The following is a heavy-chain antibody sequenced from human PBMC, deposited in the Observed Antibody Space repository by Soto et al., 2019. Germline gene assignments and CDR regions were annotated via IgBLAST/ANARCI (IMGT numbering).Heavy chain of an antibody. J-gene: IGHJ4*02. CDR3: ARGGIAAAAPPDY. CDR2: IYCSGST. D-gene: IGHD6-13*01. V-gene: IGHV4-31*03. Sequence: QVQLQESGPGLVKPSQTLSLTCTVSGGSISSGGYYWSWIRQHPGKGLEWIGYIYCSGSTYYNPSLKSRVTISVDTSKNQFSLKLSSVTAADTAVYYCARGGIAAAAPPDYWGQGTLVTVSS. CDR1: GGSISSGGYY.